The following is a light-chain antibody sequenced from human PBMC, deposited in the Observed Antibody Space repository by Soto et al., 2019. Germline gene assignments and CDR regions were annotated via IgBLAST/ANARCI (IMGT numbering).Light chain of an antibody. CDR1: QGIRSW. CDR2: AAS. J-gene: IGKJ5*01. CDR3: QQANSFPIT. V-gene: IGKV1-12*01. Sequence: DIQMTQSPSSVSASVGDRVTITCRASQGIRSWLAWYQQKPGTAPKPLIYAASTLQSGVPSRFSGSGSGTDFSLTISSLQPDDFATYYCQQANSFPITFGQGTRLEIK.